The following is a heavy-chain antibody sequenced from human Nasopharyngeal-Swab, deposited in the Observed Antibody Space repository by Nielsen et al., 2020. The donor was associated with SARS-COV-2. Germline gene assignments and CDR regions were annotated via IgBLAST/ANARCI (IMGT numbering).Heavy chain of an antibody. V-gene: IGHV4-59*01. CDR2: IYYSGST. Sequence: SETLSLTCTVSGGSISSYYWSRIRQPPGKGLEWIGYIYYSGSTNYNPSLKSRVTISVDTSKNQFSLKLSSVTAADTAVYYCARDRPAAADSNYYYGMDVWGQGTTVTVSS. CDR1: GGSISSYY. D-gene: IGHD6-13*01. CDR3: ARDRPAAADSNYYYGMDV. J-gene: IGHJ6*02.